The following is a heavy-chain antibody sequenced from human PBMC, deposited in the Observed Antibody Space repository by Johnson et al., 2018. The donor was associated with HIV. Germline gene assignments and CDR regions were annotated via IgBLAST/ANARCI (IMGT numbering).Heavy chain of an antibody. CDR3: ATQTAAAGGPRRGDPFDI. D-gene: IGHD2-15*01. Sequence: QVQLVESGGGVVQPGRSLRLSCAASGFTFSSYAMHWVRQAPGKGLEWVAVISYDGSNKYYADSVKGRFPISRDNSNNTLYLQMNSLRTEDTALYYWATQTAAAGGPRRGDPFDIWGQGTMVTVSS. J-gene: IGHJ3*02. V-gene: IGHV3-30*04. CDR2: ISYDGSNK. CDR1: GFTFSSYA.